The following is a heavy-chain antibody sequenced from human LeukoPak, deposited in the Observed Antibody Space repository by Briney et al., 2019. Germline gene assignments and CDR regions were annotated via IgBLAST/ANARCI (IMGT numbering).Heavy chain of an antibody. Sequence: LXLTCTVSGGSISSSSYYWSWIRQPPXKGLEWIGYIYYSGSTNYNPSLKSRVTISVDTSKNQFSLKLSSVTAADTAVYHCASRGADTVHFDYWGQGTLVAVSS. CDR3: ASRGADTVHFDY. CDR1: GGSISSSSYY. CDR2: IYYSGST. J-gene: IGHJ4*02. D-gene: IGHD2-15*01. V-gene: IGHV4-61*05.